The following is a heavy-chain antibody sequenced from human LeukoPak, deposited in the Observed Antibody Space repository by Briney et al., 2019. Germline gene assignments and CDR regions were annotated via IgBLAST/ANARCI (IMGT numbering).Heavy chain of an antibody. CDR1: GDSISSGDYY. D-gene: IGHD5-18*01. V-gene: IGHV4-61*08. Sequence: SETLSLTCTVSGDSISSGDYYWSWIRQPPGKGLKWIGYIYYSGRTRYNPSLKSPVTISVDTSKNQFSLRLSSVTAADTAVYFCARGQKYRYGYTVTELGSGYFDYWGQGTLVTVSS. CDR3: ARGQKYRYGYTVTELGSGYFDY. CDR2: IYYSGRT. J-gene: IGHJ4*02.